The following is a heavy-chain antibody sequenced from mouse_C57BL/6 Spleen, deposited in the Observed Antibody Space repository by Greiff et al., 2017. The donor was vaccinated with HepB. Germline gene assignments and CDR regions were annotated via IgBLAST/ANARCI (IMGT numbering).Heavy chain of an antibody. CDR1: GFTFSSYA. J-gene: IGHJ4*01. CDR2: ISDGGSYT. CDR3: ARDLGYPYYAMDY. V-gene: IGHV5-4*01. Sequence: EVKLVESGGGLVKPGGSLKLSCAASGFTFSSYAMSWVRQTPEKRLEWVATISDGGSYTYYPDNVKGRFTISSDNAKNNLYLQMSHLKSEDTAMYYCARDLGYPYYAMDYWGQGTSVTVSS. D-gene: IGHD2-14*01.